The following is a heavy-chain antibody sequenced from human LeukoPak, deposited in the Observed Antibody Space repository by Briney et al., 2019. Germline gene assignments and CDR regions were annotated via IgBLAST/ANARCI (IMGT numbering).Heavy chain of an antibody. D-gene: IGHD3-10*01. J-gene: IGHJ6*03. CDR3: ARVRGDGSGSYYSYYYYYMDV. CDR2: INPNSGGT. V-gene: IGHV1-2*02. CDR1: GYTFTGYD. Sequence: GASVKVSCKASGYTFTGYDMHWVRQAPGQGLEWMGWINPNSGGTNYAQKFQGRVTMTRDTSISTAYMELSRLRSGDTAVYYCARVRGDGSGSYYSYYYYYMDVWGKGTTVTVSS.